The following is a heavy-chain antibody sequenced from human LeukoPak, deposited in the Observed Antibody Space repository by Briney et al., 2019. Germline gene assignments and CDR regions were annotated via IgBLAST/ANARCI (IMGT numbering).Heavy chain of an antibody. V-gene: IGHV3-30*02. CDR2: IRYDGNNK. J-gene: IGHJ3*02. Sequence: GSLRLSCAASGFSFSSYGMDWVRQAPGKGLEWVAFIRYDGNNKDYADPVKGRFTISRDNSKSTLYLQMNSLRVDDTAAYYCAKGYGDLVAFDIWGQGTMVTVSS. CDR3: AKGYGDLVAFDI. CDR1: GFSFSSYG. D-gene: IGHD4/OR15-4a*01.